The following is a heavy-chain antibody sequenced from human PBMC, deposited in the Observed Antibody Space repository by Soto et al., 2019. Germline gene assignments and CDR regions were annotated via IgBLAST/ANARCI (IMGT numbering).Heavy chain of an antibody. CDR1: GGTFSNYA. CDR2: IIPIFRTA. D-gene: IGHD2-8*01. V-gene: IGHV1-69*01. CDR3: ARDYCSNAVCSYFFDY. Sequence: QVQLVQSGAEVEQPGSSVKVSCKASGGTFSNYAISWVRQAPGQGLEWMGGIIPIFRTAKYAQKFQDRVTIIADESTGPASMELSSLRSEDTAVYYCARDYCSNAVCSYFFDYWGQGTPVTVSS. J-gene: IGHJ4*02.